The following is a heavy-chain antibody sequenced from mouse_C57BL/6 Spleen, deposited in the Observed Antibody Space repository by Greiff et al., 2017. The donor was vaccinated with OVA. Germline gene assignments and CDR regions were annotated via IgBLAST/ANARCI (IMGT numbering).Heavy chain of an antibody. J-gene: IGHJ1*03. V-gene: IGHV1-26*01. D-gene: IGHD2-4*01. Sequence: EVQLQQSGPELVKPGASVKISCKASGYTFTDYYMNWVKQSHGKSLEWIGDINPNNGGTSYNQKFKGKATLTVDKSSSTAYMELRSLTSEDSAVYYCARGEDYAWYFDVWGTGTTVTVSS. CDR2: INPNNGGT. CDR1: GYTFTDYY. CDR3: ARGEDYAWYFDV.